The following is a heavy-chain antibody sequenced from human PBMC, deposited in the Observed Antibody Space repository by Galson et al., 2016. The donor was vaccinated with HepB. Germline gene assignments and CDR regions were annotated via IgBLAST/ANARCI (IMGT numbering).Heavy chain of an antibody. Sequence: QSGAEVKKPGESLKISCKGSGYNFNNYWIGWVRQMPEKGLEWMGIIYPDDSDTQYSPSFQGQLTISVDKSISTAYLQWSSLKASDTAIYFCARLGLHSADDHPPFDDWGHGTLVTVSS. CDR3: ARLGLHSADDHPPFDD. D-gene: IGHD5-12*01. V-gene: IGHV5-51*01. J-gene: IGHJ4*01. CDR1: GYNFNNYW. CDR2: IYPDDSDT.